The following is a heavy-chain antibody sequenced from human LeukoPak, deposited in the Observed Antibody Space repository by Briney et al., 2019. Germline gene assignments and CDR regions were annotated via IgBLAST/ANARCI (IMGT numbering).Heavy chain of an antibody. D-gene: IGHD1-1*01. J-gene: IGHJ6*02. CDR2: IYYSGST. V-gene: IGHV4-31*03. CDR3: AREERTLHYYYGMDV. CDR1: GGSISSGGYY. Sequence: SETPSLTCTVSGGSISSGGYYWSWIRQHPGKGLEWIGYIYYSGSTYYNPSLKSRVTISVDTSKNQFSLKLSSVTAADTAVYYCAREERTLHYYYGMDVWGQGTTVTVSS.